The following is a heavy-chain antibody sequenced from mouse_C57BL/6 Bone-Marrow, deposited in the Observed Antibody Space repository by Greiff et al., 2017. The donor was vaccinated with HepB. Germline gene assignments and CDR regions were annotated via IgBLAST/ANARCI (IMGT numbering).Heavy chain of an antibody. V-gene: IGHV5-17*01. Sequence: EVMLVESGGGLVKPGGSLKLSCAASGFTFSDYGMHWVRQAPEKGLEWVAYISSGSSTIYYADTVKGRFTISRDNAKNTLFLQMTSLRSEDTAMYYCARGRGYWYFDVWATGTTVTVSS. CDR2: ISSGSSTI. CDR3: ARGRGYWYFDV. CDR1: GFTFSDYG. J-gene: IGHJ1*03.